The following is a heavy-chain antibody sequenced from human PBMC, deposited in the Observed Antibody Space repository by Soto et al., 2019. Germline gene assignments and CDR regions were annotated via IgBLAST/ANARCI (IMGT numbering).Heavy chain of an antibody. J-gene: IGHJ4*02. CDR3: AKDREYSSSWYLDH. CDR1: GFTFSSYG. Sequence: QVQLVESGGGVVQPGRSLRLSCAASGFTFSSYGMHWVRQAPGKGLEWVADISYDGSNKYYADSVKGRFTISRDNSKNTLYMQMSILSAEDTAVYYCAKDREYSSSWYLDHCVQGTAVTVSS. D-gene: IGHD6-13*01. V-gene: IGHV3-30*18. CDR2: ISYDGSNK.